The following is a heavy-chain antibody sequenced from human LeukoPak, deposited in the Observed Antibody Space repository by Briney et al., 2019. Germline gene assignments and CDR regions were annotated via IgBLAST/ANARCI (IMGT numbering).Heavy chain of an antibody. CDR2: INPNSGGT. CDR1: GYTFTGYY. Sequence: WASVKVSCKASGYTFTGYYMHWVRQAPGQGLEWMGWINPNSGGTSYAQKFQGRVTMTRDTSISTAYMELSRLRSDDTAVYYCARDQQWLVSSWFDPWGQGTLVTVSS. CDR3: ARDQQWLVSSWFDP. J-gene: IGHJ5*02. D-gene: IGHD6-19*01. V-gene: IGHV1-2*02.